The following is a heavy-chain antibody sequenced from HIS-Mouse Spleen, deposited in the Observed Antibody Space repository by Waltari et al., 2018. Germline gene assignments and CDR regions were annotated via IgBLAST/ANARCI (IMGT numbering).Heavy chain of an antibody. Sequence: QLQLQESGPGLVKPSETLSLTCTASCGSISSSRYYWGWIRQPPGKGLEWIGSIYYSGSTYYNPSLKSRVTISVDTSKNQFSLKLSSVTAADTAVYYCAREIPYSSSWYDWYFDLWGRGTLVTVSS. CDR3: AREIPYSSSWYDWYFDL. J-gene: IGHJ2*01. CDR2: IYYSGST. D-gene: IGHD6-13*01. V-gene: IGHV4-39*07. CDR1: CGSISSSRYY.